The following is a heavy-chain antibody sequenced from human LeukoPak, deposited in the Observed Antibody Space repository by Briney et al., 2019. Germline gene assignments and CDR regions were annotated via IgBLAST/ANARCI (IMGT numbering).Heavy chain of an antibody. CDR3: ARGVVPAAIGAFEF. CDR1: GGSISSGSYY. D-gene: IGHD2-2*01. CDR2: IYTSGST. Sequence: SETLSLTCTVSGGSISSGSYYWSWIRQPAGKGLEWIGRIYTSGSTNYNPSLKSRVTISVDTSKNQFSLKLSSVTAADTAVYYWARGVVPAAIGAFEFWSQGTLVTVSS. J-gene: IGHJ3*01. V-gene: IGHV4-61*02.